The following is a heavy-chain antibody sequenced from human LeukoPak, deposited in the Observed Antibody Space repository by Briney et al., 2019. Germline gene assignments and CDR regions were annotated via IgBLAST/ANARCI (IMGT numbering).Heavy chain of an antibody. Sequence: GGSLRLSCAASGFTFSSYAMHWVRQAPGKGLEWVAVISYVGSNKYYADSVKGRFTISRDNSKNTLYLQMNSLRAEDTAVYYCARDLRYYYDSSGYPGYWGQGTLVTVSS. D-gene: IGHD3-22*01. CDR1: GFTFSSYA. J-gene: IGHJ4*02. V-gene: IGHV3-30-3*01. CDR2: ISYVGSNK. CDR3: ARDLRYYYDSSGYPGY.